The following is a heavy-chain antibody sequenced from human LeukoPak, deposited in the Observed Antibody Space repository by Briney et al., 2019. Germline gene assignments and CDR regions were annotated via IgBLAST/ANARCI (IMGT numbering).Heavy chain of an antibody. Sequence: GGSLRLSCAASGFTFSTYAMHWVRQAPGKELEWVSSISSGSTYMYYADSVKGRFTISRDNAKNSLYLQMNSLRAEDTAVYYCARDVTYCGGDCSLDYWGQGTLVTVSS. D-gene: IGHD2-21*02. CDR2: ISSGSTYM. J-gene: IGHJ4*02. V-gene: IGHV3-21*01. CDR3: ARDVTYCGGDCSLDY. CDR1: GFTFSTYA.